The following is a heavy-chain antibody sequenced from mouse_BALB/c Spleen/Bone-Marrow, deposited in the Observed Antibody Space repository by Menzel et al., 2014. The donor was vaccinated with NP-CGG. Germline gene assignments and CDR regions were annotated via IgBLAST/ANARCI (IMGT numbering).Heavy chain of an antibody. D-gene: IGHD1-1*01. V-gene: IGHV6-6*02. CDR1: GFTFSNYW. CDR3: TRSLRLFDY. Sequence: EVKVVESGGGLVQPGGSTKLPCVASGFTFSNYWMNWVRQSPEKGLEWVAEIRLKSNNYATHYAESVKGRFTISRDDSKSSVYLQMNNLRAEDTGIYYCTRSLRLFDYWGQGTTLTVSS. CDR2: IRLKSNNYAT. J-gene: IGHJ2*01.